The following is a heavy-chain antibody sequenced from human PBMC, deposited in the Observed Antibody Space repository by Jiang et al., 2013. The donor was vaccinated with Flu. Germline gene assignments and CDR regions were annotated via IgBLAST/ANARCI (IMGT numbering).Heavy chain of an antibody. D-gene: IGHD1-26*01. CDR2: INTNTGNP. CDR1: GYTFTSYA. J-gene: IGHJ3*02. Sequence: QSGSELKKPGASVKVSCKASGYTFTSYAMNWVRQAPGQGLEWMGWINTNTGNPTYAQGFTGRFVFSSDTSVSTAYLQICSLKAEDTAVYYCARGVVGATTDDAFDIWAKGQWSPSLQ. V-gene: IGHV7-4-1*01. CDR3: ARGVVGATTDDAFDI.